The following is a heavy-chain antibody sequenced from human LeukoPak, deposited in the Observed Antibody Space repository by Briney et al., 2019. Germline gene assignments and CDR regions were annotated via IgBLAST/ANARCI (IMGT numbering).Heavy chain of an antibody. Sequence: SVKVSCKASGGTFSSYAISWVRQAPGQELELMGRIIPIFGTANYAQKFQGRVTITTDESTGTAYMELSSLRSEDTAVYYCARPRIARPSHYCFDYWGQGTLVTVSS. D-gene: IGHD3-16*02. CDR3: ARPRIARPSHYCFDY. V-gene: IGHV1-69*05. CDR2: IIPIFGTA. J-gene: IGHJ4*02. CDR1: GGTFSSYA.